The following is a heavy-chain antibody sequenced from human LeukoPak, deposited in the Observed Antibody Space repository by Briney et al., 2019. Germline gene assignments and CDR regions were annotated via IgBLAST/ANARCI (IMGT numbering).Heavy chain of an antibody. J-gene: IGHJ5*02. Sequence: GASVKVSCKASGGTFTSYAISWVRQAPGPGLEWMGGIVPIFATANSAQNFPGRVTITTDESTSTAYMELSSLRSEDTAVYYCARDQLGYCSATSCFSGETLGWFDPWGQGTLVTVSA. CDR3: ARDQLGYCSATSCFSGETLGWFDP. CDR1: GGTFTSYA. V-gene: IGHV1-69*05. D-gene: IGHD2-2*01. CDR2: IVPIFATA.